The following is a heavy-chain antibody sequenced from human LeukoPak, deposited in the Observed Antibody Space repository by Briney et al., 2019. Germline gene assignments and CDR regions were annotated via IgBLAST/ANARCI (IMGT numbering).Heavy chain of an antibody. CDR1: GFTFSSYW. CDR2: INSDGSST. V-gene: IGHV3-74*01. D-gene: IGHD6-19*01. J-gene: IGHJ4*02. CDR3: ARVYGSIAVAGTWNFDY. Sequence: GGSLRLSCAASGFTFSSYWMHWVRQAPGEGLVWVSRINSDGSSTSYADSVKGRFTISRDNAKNTLYLQMNSLRAEDTAVYYCARVYGSIAVAGTWNFDYWGQGTLVTVSS.